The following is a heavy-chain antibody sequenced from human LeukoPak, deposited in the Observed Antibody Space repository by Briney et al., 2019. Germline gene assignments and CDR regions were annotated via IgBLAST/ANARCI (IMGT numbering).Heavy chain of an antibody. D-gene: IGHD6-13*01. V-gene: IGHV4-39*01. CDR3: AQSLGSSNWIGNWFDP. J-gene: IGHJ5*02. CDR2: IYYTGRT. CDR1: GGSISSSSHS. Sequence: KSSETLSLTCTVSGGSISSSSHSWGWIRQPPGKGLEWTGGIYYTGRTYYNPSLKSRVTISVDTSKNQFSLKLSSVTAADTAVYYCAQSLGSSNWIGNWFDPWGQGTLVTVSS.